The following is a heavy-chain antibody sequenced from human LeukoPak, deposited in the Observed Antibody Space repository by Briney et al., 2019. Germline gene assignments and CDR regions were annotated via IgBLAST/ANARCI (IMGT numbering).Heavy chain of an antibody. V-gene: IGHV3-74*01. CDR3: ARADYYCSSTSCGFDY. CDR2: INSDGSST. CDR1: GFTFSSYW. Sequence: GGSLRLACAASGFTFSSYWMHWVRKAPGKGLVWVSRINSDGSSTRYADSVQGRFTISRDNAKNMLYLQMNSLRAEDTAVYYCARADYYCSSTSCGFDYWGQGTLVTVSS. J-gene: IGHJ4*02. D-gene: IGHD2-2*01.